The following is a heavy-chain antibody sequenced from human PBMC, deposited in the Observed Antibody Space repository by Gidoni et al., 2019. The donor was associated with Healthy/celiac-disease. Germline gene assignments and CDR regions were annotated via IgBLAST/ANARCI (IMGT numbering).Heavy chain of an antibody. CDR3: ARSGYSSSWYN. D-gene: IGHD6-13*01. CDR2: IYYSGST. Sequence: VQLQESCSGLVTPSASLSPTCPVSGAAISSSYWSWIRQPPGKGLEWIGYIYYSGSTNYNPSLKRRVTISVDTSKNQFSLKLSSVTAADTAVYYCARSGYSSSWYNWGQGTLVTVSS. V-gene: IGHV4-59*01. J-gene: IGHJ4*02. CDR1: GAAISSSY.